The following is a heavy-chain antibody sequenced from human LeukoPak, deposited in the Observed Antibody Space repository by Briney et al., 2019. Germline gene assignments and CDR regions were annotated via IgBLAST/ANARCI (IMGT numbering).Heavy chain of an antibody. Sequence: ASVKVSCTASGYTFTSYGMSWVRQAPGQGLEWVGWIRAYNGNTNYAQNLQGRVTMSTDTSTNTAYMQMRSLRSDDTAVYYCARGLVPAAICWWFDHWGQGTLVTVSS. CDR1: GYTFTSYG. V-gene: IGHV1-18*01. CDR2: IRAYNGNT. D-gene: IGHD2-2*02. CDR3: ARGLVPAAICWWFDH. J-gene: IGHJ5*02.